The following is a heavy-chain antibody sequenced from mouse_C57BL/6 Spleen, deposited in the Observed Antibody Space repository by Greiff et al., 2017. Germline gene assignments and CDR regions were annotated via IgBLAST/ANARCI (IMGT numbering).Heavy chain of an antibody. J-gene: IGHJ1*03. CDR3: ARDARRRGYFDV. D-gene: IGHD2-12*01. V-gene: IGHV7-1*01. CDR1: GFTFSDFY. Sequence: EVKLQESGGGLVQSGRSLRLSCATSGFTFSDFYMEWVRQAPGKGLEWIAASRNKANDYTTEYSASVKGRFIVSRDTSQSILYLQMNALRAEDTAIYYCARDARRRGYFDVWGTGTTVTVSS. CDR2: SRNKANDYTT.